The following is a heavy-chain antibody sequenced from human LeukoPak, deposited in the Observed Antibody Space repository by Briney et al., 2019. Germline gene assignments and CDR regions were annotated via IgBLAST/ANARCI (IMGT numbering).Heavy chain of an antibody. J-gene: IGHJ5*02. CDR3: ARARIFGVATRFDP. Sequence: GGSLRLSCVASGFTFSDDYMSWIRQAPGKGLEWVAYISNSGRNIFYADSVKGRFTISRDNAKNSLYLQMNSLRAEDTAVYYCARARIFGVATRFDPWGQGTLVTVSS. V-gene: IGHV3-11*04. CDR1: GFTFSDDY. CDR2: ISNSGRNI. D-gene: IGHD3-3*01.